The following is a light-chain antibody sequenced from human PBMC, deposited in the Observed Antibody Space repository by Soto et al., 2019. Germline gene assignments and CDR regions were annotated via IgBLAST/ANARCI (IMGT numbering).Light chain of an antibody. Sequence: EIVMTQSPGTLSLSPGERATLSCRASQYINNDYLAWYQQKPGQAPRLLIHGVSNSASGIPDRFSGSGSGTDFTFTISRLEPEDFAVYYCQQYVRSPVTFGGGTKVEIK. J-gene: IGKJ4*01. CDR3: QQYVRSPVT. CDR2: GVS. V-gene: IGKV3-20*01. CDR1: QYINNDY.